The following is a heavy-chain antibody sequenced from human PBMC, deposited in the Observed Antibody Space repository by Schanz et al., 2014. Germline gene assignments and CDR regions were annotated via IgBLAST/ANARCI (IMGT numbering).Heavy chain of an antibody. CDR3: ARGTPFLCDY. CDR1: GFTFGNFF. V-gene: IGHV3-7*01. J-gene: IGHJ4*02. D-gene: IGHD3-16*01. CDR2: IKQDGIEK. Sequence: EVQLVESGGGLVQPGGSLRLSCAASGFTFGNFFMSWVRQAPGKGLEWVANIKQDGIEKYYVDSVKGRFTISRDSARTALYLQMSSLRAEDTAVYYCARGTPFLCDYWGQGTLVTVSS.